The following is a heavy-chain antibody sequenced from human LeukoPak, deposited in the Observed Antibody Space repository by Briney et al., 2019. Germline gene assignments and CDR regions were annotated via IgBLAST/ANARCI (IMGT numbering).Heavy chain of an antibody. CDR1: GFTFGSHA. Sequence: PGGSLRLSCAASGFTFGSHAMHWVRQAPGKGLEWVAVISFDGTKKYYADSVKGRFTISSDNSKNTLYLQMNSLRPEDTAVFYCAREGAALFDYWGQGTLVTVSS. D-gene: IGHD6-13*01. V-gene: IGHV3-30-3*01. CDR3: AREGAALFDY. CDR2: ISFDGTKK. J-gene: IGHJ4*02.